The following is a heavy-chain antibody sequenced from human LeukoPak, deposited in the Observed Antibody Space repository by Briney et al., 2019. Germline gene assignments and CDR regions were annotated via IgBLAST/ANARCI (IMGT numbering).Heavy chain of an antibody. J-gene: IGHJ5*02. Sequence: SETLSLTCTVSGSISSYYWSWIRQPPGKGLEWIGYIYTSGSTNYNPSLKSRVTISVDTSKNQFSLKLSSVTAADTAVYYCARGLLGSIAAAGNWFDPWGQGTLVTVSS. CDR3: ARGLLGSIAAAGNWFDP. CDR2: IYTSGST. V-gene: IGHV4-4*09. CDR1: GSISSYY. D-gene: IGHD6-13*01.